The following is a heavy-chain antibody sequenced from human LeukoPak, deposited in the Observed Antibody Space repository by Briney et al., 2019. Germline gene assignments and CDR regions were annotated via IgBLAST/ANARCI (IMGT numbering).Heavy chain of an antibody. CDR3: ATIPFKHAFDI. CDR2: IYHSGST. J-gene: IGHJ3*02. D-gene: IGHD2-2*02. CDR1: GYSISCGYY. Sequence: PSETLSLTCTVSGYSISCGYYWGWIRQPPGKGLEWIGSIYHSGSTYYNPSLKSRVTISVDTSKNQFSLKLSSVTAADTAVYYCATIPFKHAFDIWGQGTMVTVSS. V-gene: IGHV4-38-2*02.